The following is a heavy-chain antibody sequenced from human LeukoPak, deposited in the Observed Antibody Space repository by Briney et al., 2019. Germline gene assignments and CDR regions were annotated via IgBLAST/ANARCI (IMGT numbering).Heavy chain of an antibody. J-gene: IGHJ4*02. V-gene: IGHV4-39*01. CDR3: ARPVGSSGQYYFDY. D-gene: IGHD3-22*01. Sequence: QPSETLSLTCTVSGGSISSSSYYWGWIRQPPGKGLEWIGSIYYSGSTYYNPSLKSRVTISVDTSKNQFSLKLSSVTAADTAVYYCARPVGSSGQYYFDYWGQGTLVTVSS. CDR2: IYYSGST. CDR1: GGSISSSSYY.